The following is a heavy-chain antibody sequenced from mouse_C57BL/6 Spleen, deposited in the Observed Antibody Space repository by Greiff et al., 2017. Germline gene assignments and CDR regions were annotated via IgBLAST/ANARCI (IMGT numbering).Heavy chain of an antibody. CDR3: ARAGTRGGFDY. J-gene: IGHJ2*01. CDR1: GYAFSSSW. V-gene: IGHV1-82*01. CDR2: IYPGDGDT. D-gene: IGHD4-1*01. Sequence: QVQLKESGPELVKPGASVKISCKASGYAFSSSWMNWVKQRPGKGLERIGRIYPGDGDTNYNGKFKGKATLTADKSSSTAYMQLSSLTSEDSAVYFCARAGTRGGFDYWGQGTTLTVSS.